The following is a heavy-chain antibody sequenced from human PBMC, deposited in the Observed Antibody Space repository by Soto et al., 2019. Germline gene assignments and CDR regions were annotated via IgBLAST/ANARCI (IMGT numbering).Heavy chain of an antibody. CDR2: ISYDGSNK. J-gene: IGHJ4*02. D-gene: IGHD1-1*01. Sequence: VQLVESGGGVVQPGRSLRLSCAASGFTFSSYGMHWVRQAPGKGLEWVAVISYDGSNKYYADSVKGRFTISRDNSKNTLYLQMNSLRAEDTAVYYCAKRRTGPDYWGQGTLVTVSS. V-gene: IGHV3-30*18. CDR3: AKRRTGPDY. CDR1: GFTFSSYG.